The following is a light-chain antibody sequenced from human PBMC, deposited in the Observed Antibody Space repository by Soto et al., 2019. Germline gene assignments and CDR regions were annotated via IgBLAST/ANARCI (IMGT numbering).Light chain of an antibody. J-gene: IGKJ1*01. CDR3: HQYATSPQR. Sequence: EILLTQSPGTLSLSPGERATLSCRASQSVPKNFLAWYQQEPGQAPRLLIYGPSSRATGIPDRFSGSGSGTDFTLTIRRLEPEDFAVYYCHQYATSPQRFGQGTKGEIK. V-gene: IGKV3-20*01. CDR2: GPS. CDR1: QSVPKNF.